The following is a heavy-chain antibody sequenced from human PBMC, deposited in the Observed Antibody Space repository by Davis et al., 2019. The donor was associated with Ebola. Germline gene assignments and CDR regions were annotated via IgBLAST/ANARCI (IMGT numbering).Heavy chain of an antibody. J-gene: IGHJ6*03. D-gene: IGHD3-3*01. V-gene: IGHV1-3*01. CDR3: ARDAIFGVVIMGGYYYYYYMDV. CDR1: GYTFTSYA. Sequence: ASVKVSCKASGYTFTSYAMHWVRQAPGQRLEWMGWINAGNGNTKYSQKFQGRVTITRDTSASTAYMELSSLRSEDTAVYYCARDAIFGVVIMGGYYYYYYMDVWGKGTTVTVSS. CDR2: INAGNGNT.